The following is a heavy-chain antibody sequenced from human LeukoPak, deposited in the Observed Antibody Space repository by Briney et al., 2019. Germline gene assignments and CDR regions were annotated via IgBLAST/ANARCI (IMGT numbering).Heavy chain of an antibody. CDR2: ISGSGGST. J-gene: IGHJ4*02. CDR1: GFTFSSYA. V-gene: IGHV3-23*01. D-gene: IGHD3-22*01. CDR3: ACYYDSSL. Sequence: GRSLRLSCAASGFTFSSYAMTWVRQAPGKGLEWVSAISGSGGSTYYADSVKGRFTISRETSKNTLYLQMNSLRAEDTAVYYCACYYDSSLWGQGTLVTVSS.